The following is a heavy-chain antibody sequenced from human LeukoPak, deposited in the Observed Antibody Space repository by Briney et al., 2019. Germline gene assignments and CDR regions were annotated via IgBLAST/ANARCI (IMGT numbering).Heavy chain of an antibody. CDR1: GYSFASYW. Sequence: GESLKISCKGSGYSFASYWIGWVRQMPGKGLEWMGIIYPGDSDTRYSPSFQGQVTISADKSISTAYLQWSSLKASDTAMYYCHLVYCGGDCPNPFDYWGQGTLVTVSS. CDR3: HLVYCGGDCPNPFDY. V-gene: IGHV5-51*01. D-gene: IGHD2-21*02. CDR2: IYPGDSDT. J-gene: IGHJ4*02.